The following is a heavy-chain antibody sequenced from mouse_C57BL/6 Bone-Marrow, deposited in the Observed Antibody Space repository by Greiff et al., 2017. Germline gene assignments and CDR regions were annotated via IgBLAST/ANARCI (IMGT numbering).Heavy chain of an antibody. CDR1: GFTFTDYY. Sequence: EVKLMESGGGLVQPGGSLSLSCAASGFTFTDYYMSWVRQPPGKALEWLGFIRNKANGYTTEYSASVKGRFTISRDNSQSILYLQMNALRAEDSATYYCARWRLRRSTYDFDYWGQGTTLTVSS. D-gene: IGHD2-2*01. CDR3: ARWRLRRSTYDFDY. V-gene: IGHV7-3*01. CDR2: IRNKANGYTT. J-gene: IGHJ2*01.